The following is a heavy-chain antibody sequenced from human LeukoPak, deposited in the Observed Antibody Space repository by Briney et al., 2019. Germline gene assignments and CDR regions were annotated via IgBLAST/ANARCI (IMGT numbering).Heavy chain of an antibody. D-gene: IGHD1-26*01. Sequence: GGSLRLSCAASGFTFSSYGMHWVRQAPGKGLEWVAFIRYDGSNKYYADSVKGRFTISRDNSKNTLYLQMNSLRAEDTAVYYCAKALWSYGTGYFDYWGQGTLVTVSS. CDR2: IRYDGSNK. J-gene: IGHJ4*02. V-gene: IGHV3-30*02. CDR1: GFTFSSYG. CDR3: AKALWSYGTGYFDY.